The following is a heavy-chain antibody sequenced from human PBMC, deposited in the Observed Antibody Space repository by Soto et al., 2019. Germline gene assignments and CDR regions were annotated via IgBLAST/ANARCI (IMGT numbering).Heavy chain of an antibody. Sequence: SETLYLTCTVSGRTFSINADFWYLAWIRQPQGKGLEWIGSIDNGGKTYYNPTLKSRVIISAETSKNQFSLSLNSVTAADTAVYYCVKRSRLVDPTWGQGILVTVSS. CDR1: GRTFSINADF. D-gene: IGHD2-21*01. CDR3: VKRSRLVDPT. J-gene: IGHJ4*02. V-gene: IGHV4-39*01. CDR2: IDNGGKT.